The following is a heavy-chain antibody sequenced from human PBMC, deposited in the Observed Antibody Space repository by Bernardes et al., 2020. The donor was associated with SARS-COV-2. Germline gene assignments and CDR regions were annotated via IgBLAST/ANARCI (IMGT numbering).Heavy chain of an antibody. J-gene: IGHJ4*02. V-gene: IGHV3-23*01. CDR2: ISGSGDST. CDR1: GFTFSSYA. CDR3: AKDIDDFWSGRNYFDN. D-gene: IGHD3-3*01. Sequence: GGSLRLSCAASGFTFSSYALSWVRQAPGKGLEWVSSISGSGDSTYHADSVKGRFTISRDNSKNTLYLQVNSLRAEDTAVYYCAKDIDDFWSGRNYFDNWGQGTPVTVSS.